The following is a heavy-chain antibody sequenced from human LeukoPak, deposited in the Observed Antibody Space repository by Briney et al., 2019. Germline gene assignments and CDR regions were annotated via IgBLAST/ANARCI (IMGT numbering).Heavy chain of an antibody. CDR3: ARGPLDSGYTYLDY. CDR2: IKQDGSEK. J-gene: IGHJ4*02. CDR1: GFTFSSSW. D-gene: IGHD5-12*01. Sequence: GGSLRLSCAASGFTFSSSWMSWVRQAPGKGLEWVANIKQDGSEKYYVGSVKGRFTISRVNAKNSLYLQMDSLRAEDTAVYYCARGPLDSGYTYLDYWGQGTLVSVAS. V-gene: IGHV3-7*03.